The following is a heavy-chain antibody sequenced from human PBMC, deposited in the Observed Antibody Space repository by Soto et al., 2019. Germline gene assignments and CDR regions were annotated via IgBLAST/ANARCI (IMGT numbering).Heavy chain of an antibody. CDR1: GGSFSGYY. D-gene: IGHD3-3*01. V-gene: IGHV4-34*01. Sequence: PSETLSLTCAVYGGSFSGYYWSWIRQPPGKGLEWIGEINHSGSTNYNPSLKSRVTISVDTSKNQFSLKLSSVTAADTAVYYCARTYYDFWSGYPRPGMDVWGQGTTVTVSS. J-gene: IGHJ6*02. CDR3: ARTYYDFWSGYPRPGMDV. CDR2: INHSGST.